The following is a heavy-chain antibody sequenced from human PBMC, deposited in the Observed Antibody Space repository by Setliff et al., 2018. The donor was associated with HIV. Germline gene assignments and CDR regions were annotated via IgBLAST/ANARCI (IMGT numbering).Heavy chain of an antibody. CDR3: ARLRITMIMMLNYFDY. CDR2: MNHRGTF. Sequence: PSETLSLTCAVYGESFSGYFWNWIRQPPGKGLEWIGEMNHRGTFDYNPSLKSRVTMSVDTSKNQFSLRLTSVTAADTAVYFCARLRITMIMMLNYFDYWGQGALVTVSS. D-gene: IGHD3-22*01. CDR1: GESFSGYF. J-gene: IGHJ4*02. V-gene: IGHV4-34*01.